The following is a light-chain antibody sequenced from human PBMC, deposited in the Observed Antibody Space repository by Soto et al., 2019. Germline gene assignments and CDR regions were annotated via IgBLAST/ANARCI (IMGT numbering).Light chain of an antibody. CDR1: STDVGYYNY. J-gene: IGLJ1*01. CDR2: EVN. Sequence: QSVLTQPPSASGSPGQSVTISCTGTSTDVGYYNYVSWYQQHPGKAPKLMIYEVNKRPSGVPERFSGSKSGNAASLTVSGLQAEDEADYYCSSHAGYNNFYVFGTGTKVTVL. CDR3: SSHAGYNNFYV. V-gene: IGLV2-8*01.